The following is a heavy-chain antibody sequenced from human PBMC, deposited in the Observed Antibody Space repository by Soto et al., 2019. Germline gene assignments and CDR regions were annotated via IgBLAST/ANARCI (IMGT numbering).Heavy chain of an antibody. V-gene: IGHV4-30-4*01. CDR3: ARGGNGYHIVTGFSSHY. Sequence: QVQLQESGPGLVKPSQTLSLTCTVSGGSISSGDYYWTWIRQPPGKGLEWIGYIYYSGYTYYNPSLKSRITISVDTSKNQFSLKLTSVTAADTSFYFCARGGNGYHIVTGFSSHYWGQGTLVTVSS. CDR2: IYYSGYT. J-gene: IGHJ4*02. CDR1: GGSISSGDYY. D-gene: IGHD3-9*01.